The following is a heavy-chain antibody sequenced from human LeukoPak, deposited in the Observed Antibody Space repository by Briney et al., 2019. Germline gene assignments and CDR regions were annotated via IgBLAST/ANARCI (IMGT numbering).Heavy chain of an antibody. D-gene: IGHD5-24*01. CDR3: AREGTRGDGYNYWVAFDI. V-gene: IGHV3-66*01. CDR1: GFTVSSNY. CDR2: IYSGGST. J-gene: IGHJ3*02. Sequence: PGGSLRLSCAASGFTVSSNYMSWVRQAPGKGLEWVSVIYSGGSTYYADSVKGRFTISRDNSKNTLYLQMNSLRAEDTAVYYCAREGTRGDGYNYWVAFDIWGQGTMVTVSS.